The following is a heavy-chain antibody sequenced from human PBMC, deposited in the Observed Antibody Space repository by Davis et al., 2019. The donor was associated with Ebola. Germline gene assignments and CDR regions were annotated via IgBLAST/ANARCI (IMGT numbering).Heavy chain of an antibody. CDR3: ARVRSGYYGMDV. CDR2: IYYSGST. J-gene: IGHJ6*04. D-gene: IGHD6-25*01. Sequence: MPSETLSLTCTVSGGSISSSSYYWSWIRQPPGKGLEWIGYIYYSGSTYYNPSLKSRVTISVDTSKNQFSLKLSSVTAADTAVYYCARVRSGYYGMDVWGKGTTVTVSS. V-gene: IGHV4-30-4*02. CDR1: GGSISSSSYY.